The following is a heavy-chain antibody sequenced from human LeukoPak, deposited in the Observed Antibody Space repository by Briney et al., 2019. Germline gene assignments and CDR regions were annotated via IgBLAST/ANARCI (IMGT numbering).Heavy chain of an antibody. J-gene: IGHJ4*02. V-gene: IGHV3-23*01. CDR1: GFTFSSYA. CDR3: GEPYTSNSYDY. CDR2: INDRGDRT. Sequence: GGALRLSCAASGFTFSSYAMSWVRQAPGKGVEWVSTINDRGDRTYYADSVKGRFTIPRDNSKNTLYLQLNSLRAEDTAVYFCGEPYTSNSYDYWGQGTLITVSS. D-gene: IGHD6-13*01.